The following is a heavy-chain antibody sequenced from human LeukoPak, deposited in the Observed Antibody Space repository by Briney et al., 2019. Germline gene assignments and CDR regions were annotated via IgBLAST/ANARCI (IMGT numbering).Heavy chain of an antibody. CDR1: GVPISTCY. CDR3: RGYLFED. V-gene: IGHV4-59*01. J-gene: IGHJ4*01. Sequence: SETLSLTCSVSGVPISTCYWSWIRQSPGKGLEWIAYVYYNGDIMYNPSLKSRVTISLDTSKNQVSLSVTSVTVADTAVYDSRGYLFEDWGHGTLVTVSS. CDR2: VYYNGDI. D-gene: IGHD3-22*01.